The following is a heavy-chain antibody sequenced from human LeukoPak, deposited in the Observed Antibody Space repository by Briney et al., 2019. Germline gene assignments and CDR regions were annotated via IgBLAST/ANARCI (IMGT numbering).Heavy chain of an antibody. V-gene: IGHV4-30-4*07. CDR1: GDSISSGGYS. D-gene: IGHD3-22*01. CDR2: IHYSGST. J-gene: IGHJ6*03. CDR3: ARGPFYYDSSGYSTYYYYYMDV. Sequence: SETLSLTCAVSGDSISSGGYSWSWIRQPPGKGLEWIGYIHYSGSTYYNPTLKSRVTISVDTSNNQFSLKLSSVTAADTAVYYCARGPFYYDSSGYSTYYYYYMDVWGKGTTVTVSS.